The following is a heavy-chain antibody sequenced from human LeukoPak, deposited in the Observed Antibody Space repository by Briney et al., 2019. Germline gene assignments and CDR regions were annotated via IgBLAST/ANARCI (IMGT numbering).Heavy chain of an antibody. D-gene: IGHD3-22*01. J-gene: IGHJ6*02. V-gene: IGHV3-30-3*01. Sequence: GGSLRLSCTASGFTFGDYAMSWIRQAPGKGLEWVAVISYDGSNKYYADSVKGRFTISRDNSKNTLYLQMNSLRAEDTAVYYCATYDSSVHGYYYGMDVWGQGTTVTVSS. CDR2: ISYDGSNK. CDR3: ATYDSSVHGYYYGMDV. CDR1: GFTFGDYA.